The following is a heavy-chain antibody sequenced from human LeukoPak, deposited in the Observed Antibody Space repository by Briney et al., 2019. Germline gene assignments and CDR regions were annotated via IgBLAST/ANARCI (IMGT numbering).Heavy chain of an antibody. D-gene: IGHD2-2*01. V-gene: IGHV3-7*05. J-gene: IGHJ4*02. CDR1: GFNFSNYW. CDR3: ARVRVVGSGGMGTPDPY. Sequence: PGGSLRLSCTASGFNFSNYWMSWVRQAPGKGLEWLANIKQDGGVKNYVDSVKGRFTISRDNAENSLYLQMNSLRADDTAVYYCARVRVVGSGGMGTPDPYWGQGALVTVSS. CDR2: IKQDGGVK.